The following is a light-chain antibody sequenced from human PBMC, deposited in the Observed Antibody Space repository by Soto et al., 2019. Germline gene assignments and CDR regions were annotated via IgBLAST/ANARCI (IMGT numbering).Light chain of an antibody. V-gene: IGKV3-20*01. CDR2: AAS. CDR1: QSVSSIY. Sequence: EIVLTQSPDTLSLSPGERATLSCRPSQSVSSIYLDWFQQKPGQAPRLLIYAASSRATGIPDRFSGSASATDFTLTISRLEPEDFAVYYCRHYVNSQWTFGQGTKVEIK. CDR3: RHYVNSQWT. J-gene: IGKJ1*01.